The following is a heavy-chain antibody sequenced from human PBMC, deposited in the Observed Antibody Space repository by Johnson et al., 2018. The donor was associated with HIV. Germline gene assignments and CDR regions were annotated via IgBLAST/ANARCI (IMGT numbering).Heavy chain of an antibody. CDR3: ARDDIRDGKSFDI. CDR1: RFTFSSYA. CDR2: TWFDGINK. J-gene: IGHJ3*02. Sequence: QVQLVESGGGLVQPGGSLRLSCAASRFTFSSYAMSWVRQAPGKGLEWVGVTWFDGINKYYSDAVKGRFTISRDNSKNTLYLQMNSLRAEDTAVYYCARDDIRDGKSFDIWGQGTMVTVSS. V-gene: IGHV3-33*08.